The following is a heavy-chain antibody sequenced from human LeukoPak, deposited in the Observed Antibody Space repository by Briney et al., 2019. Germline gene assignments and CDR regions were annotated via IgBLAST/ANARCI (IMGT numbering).Heavy chain of an antibody. CDR1: GVSIGTHKFY. Sequence: SETLSLTCTVSGVSIGTHKFYWTWIRQPPGKGLEWIGFSNSGATYYNPSLESRVAISLDTSKNQFSLILTSVTAADTAVYYCAREYDPWGQGTLVTVSS. CDR2: SNSGAT. CDR3: AREYDP. V-gene: IGHV4-30-4*01. J-gene: IGHJ5*02.